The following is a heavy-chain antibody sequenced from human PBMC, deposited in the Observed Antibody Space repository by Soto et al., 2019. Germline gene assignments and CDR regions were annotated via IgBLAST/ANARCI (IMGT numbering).Heavy chain of an antibody. CDR2: INPSGGST. J-gene: IGHJ6*02. D-gene: IGHD6-6*01. CDR1: GYTFTSYY. V-gene: IGHV1-46*01. CDR3: ARMGSSSSSDGHYGMDV. Sequence: QVQLVQSGAEVKKPGASVKVSCKASGYTFTSYYMHWVRQAPGQGLEWMGIINPSGGSTSYAQKFQGRVTITRGTSTSRFYMELSSMGSEDTGVYYCARMGSSSSSDGHYGMDVWVQGTTVTVSS.